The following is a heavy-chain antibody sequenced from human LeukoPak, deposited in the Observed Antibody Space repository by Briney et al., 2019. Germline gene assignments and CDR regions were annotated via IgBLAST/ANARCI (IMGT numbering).Heavy chain of an antibody. D-gene: IGHD5-18*01. J-gene: IGHJ4*02. CDR3: ANGRYSYGFLSY. CDR2: INSDGSST. CDR1: GFTFSTYW. V-gene: IGHV3-74*01. Sequence: GGSLRLSCAASGFTFSTYWMHWVRQAPGKGLVWVSRINSDGSSTNYADSVKGRFTISRDNSENTLYLQMNSLRAEDTAVYYCANGRYSYGFLSYWGQGTLVTVSS.